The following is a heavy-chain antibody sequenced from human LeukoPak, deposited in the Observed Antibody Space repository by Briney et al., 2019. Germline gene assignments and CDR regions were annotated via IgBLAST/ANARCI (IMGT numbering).Heavy chain of an antibody. CDR1: GGSISSSSYY. CDR2: IYYSGST. Sequence: SETLSLTCTVSGGSISSSSYYWGWIRQPPGKGLEWIGSIYYSGSTYYNPSLKSRVTISVDTSKNQFSLKLSSVTAADTAVYYCARRRIMTTFGGVIVPTTLDYWGQGTLVTVSS. CDR3: ARRRIMTTFGGVIVPTTLDY. V-gene: IGHV4-39*01. J-gene: IGHJ4*02. D-gene: IGHD3-16*02.